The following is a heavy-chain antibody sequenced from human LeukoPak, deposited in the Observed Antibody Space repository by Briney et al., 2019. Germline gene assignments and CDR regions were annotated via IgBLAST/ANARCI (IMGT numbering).Heavy chain of an antibody. D-gene: IGHD5-12*01. J-gene: IGHJ4*02. V-gene: IGHV3-64D*09. Sequence: GGSLRLSCSASGFTFSSYAMHWVRQAPGKGLEYVSAICSNGGSTYYADSVKGRFTISRDNSKNTLYLQMSSLRAEDTAVYYCVGRGYDSCWGQGTLVTVSS. CDR3: VGRGYDSC. CDR2: ICSNGGST. CDR1: GFTFSSYA.